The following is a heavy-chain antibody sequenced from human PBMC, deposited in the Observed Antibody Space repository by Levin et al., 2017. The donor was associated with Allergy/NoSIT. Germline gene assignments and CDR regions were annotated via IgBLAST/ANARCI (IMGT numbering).Heavy chain of an antibody. CDR3: ARSSSLEWFDP. D-gene: IGHD3-3*01. CDR1: FVFIISSYFY. CDR2: LSSPVRR. J-gene: IGHJ5*02. Sequence: LSLPFPFSFVFIISSYFYLGWIRQLPFPFLSFLCLLSSPVRRPYNPSLQSRVTISVDTSKDHFSLNLSSVTAADTAVYYCARSSSLEWFDPWGQGTLVTVSS. V-gene: IGHV4-39*02.